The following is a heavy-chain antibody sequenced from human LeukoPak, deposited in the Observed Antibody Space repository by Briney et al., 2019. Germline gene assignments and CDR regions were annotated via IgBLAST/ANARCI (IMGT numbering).Heavy chain of an antibody. CDR1: GGTFSSYA. CDR3: ARRTTVTTVYYYYGMDV. Sequence: RASVTVSCTASGGTFSSYAISWVRQAPGQGLEWMGGIIPIFGTANYAQKFQGRVTITADESTSTAYMELSSLRSEDTAVYYCARRTTVTTVYYYYGMDVWGQGTTVTVSS. D-gene: IGHD4-17*01. J-gene: IGHJ6*02. V-gene: IGHV1-69*13. CDR2: IIPIFGTA.